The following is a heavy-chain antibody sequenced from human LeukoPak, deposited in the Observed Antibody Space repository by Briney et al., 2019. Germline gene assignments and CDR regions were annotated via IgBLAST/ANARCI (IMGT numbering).Heavy chain of an antibody. V-gene: IGHV3-33*01. D-gene: IGHD3-9*01. Sequence: GRSLRLSCAASGFTFSSYGMHWVRQAPGKGLEWVAVIWYDGSNKYYADSVKGRFTISRDNSKNTLYLRMNSLRAEDTAVYYCAREDYDILTGYYYGMDVWGQGTTVTVSS. CDR3: AREDYDILTGYYYGMDV. CDR1: GFTFSSYG. J-gene: IGHJ6*02. CDR2: IWYDGSNK.